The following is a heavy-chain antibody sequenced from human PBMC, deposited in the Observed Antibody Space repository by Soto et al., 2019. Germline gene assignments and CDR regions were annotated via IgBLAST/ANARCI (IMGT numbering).Heavy chain of an antibody. V-gene: IGHV3-23*01. CDR2: ISGSDGST. CDR1: GFTFSSYA. Sequence: EVQMLESGGGLVQPGGSLRLSCAASGFTFSSYAMSWVRQAPGKGLEWVSAISGSDGSTFYADSVKGRFTISRDDSKNTLYLQRNSLRAEDTAVYYCAKGPGMYSDFDCWGQGTLVTVSS. J-gene: IGHJ4*02. CDR3: AKGPGMYSDFDC. D-gene: IGHD2-8*01.